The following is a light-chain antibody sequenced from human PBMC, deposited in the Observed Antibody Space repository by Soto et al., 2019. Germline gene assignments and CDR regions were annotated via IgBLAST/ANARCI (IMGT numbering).Light chain of an antibody. Sequence: DIQMTQSPSSLSASIGDRVTLTCRSSQSIGNYLNWYQQKPGKAPSLLIHSASTLQNGVPSRFSGSGSGTEFTFTISGLQPDDVATYFCQASYTTPLTFGQGTRLE. CDR1: QSIGNY. CDR3: QASYTTPLT. J-gene: IGKJ5*01. CDR2: SAS. V-gene: IGKV1-39*01.